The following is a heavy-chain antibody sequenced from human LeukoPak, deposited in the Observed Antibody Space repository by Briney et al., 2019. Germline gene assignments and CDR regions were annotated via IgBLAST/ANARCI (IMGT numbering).Heavy chain of an antibody. J-gene: IGHJ5*02. CDR1: GFTFSGYE. CDR2: ISSSGSTI. V-gene: IGHV3-48*03. D-gene: IGHD3-10*01. Sequence: PGGSLRLSCAASGFTFSGYEMNWVRQAPGKGLEWVSYISSSGSTIYYADSVKGRFTISRDNAKNSLYLQMNSLRAEDTAVYYCARTAMVRGVITYGDNWFDPWGQGALVTVSS. CDR3: ARTAMVRGVITYGDNWFDP.